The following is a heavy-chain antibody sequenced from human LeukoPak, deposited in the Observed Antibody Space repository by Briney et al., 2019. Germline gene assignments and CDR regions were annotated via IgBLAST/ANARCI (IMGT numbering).Heavy chain of an antibody. Sequence: RSSGPAPVKPTQTLTLTCTFSGFSLSTSGMCMSWIRQPPGKALEWLARIDWDDDKYYSTSLKTRLTISKDTSKNQVVLTMTNMDPVDTATYYCARSVRGYSYGYVDYWGQGTLVTVSS. CDR1: GFSLSTSGMC. CDR3: ARSVRGYSYGYVDY. J-gene: IGHJ4*02. V-gene: IGHV2-70*11. D-gene: IGHD5-18*01. CDR2: IDWDDDK.